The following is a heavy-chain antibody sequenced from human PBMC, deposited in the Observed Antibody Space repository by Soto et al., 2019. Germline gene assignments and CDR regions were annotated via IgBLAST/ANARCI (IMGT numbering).Heavy chain of an antibody. J-gene: IGHJ6*02. Sequence: SEKVSCKASGGTFSSYAISWVRQAPGQGLEWMGGIIPIFGTANYAQKLQGRATITADESTSTAYMELSSLRSEDTAVYYCARDMGDYYFWGGYYIGLTYYYYGMDVWGHGTTV. CDR3: ARDMGDYYFWGGYYIGLTYYYYGMDV. CDR1: GGTFSSYA. D-gene: IGHD3-3*01. V-gene: IGHV1-69*13. CDR2: IIPIFGTA.